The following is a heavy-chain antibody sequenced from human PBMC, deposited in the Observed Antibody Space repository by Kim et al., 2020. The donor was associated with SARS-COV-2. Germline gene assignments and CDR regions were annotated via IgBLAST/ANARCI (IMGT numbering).Heavy chain of an antibody. D-gene: IGHD3-10*01. J-gene: IGHJ5*02. CDR2: IYYSGST. CDR3: ARPRRRSGSYSLNWFDP. Sequence: SETLSLTCTVSGGSISSSSYYWGWIRQPPGKGLEWIGSIYYSGSTYYNPSLKSRVTISVDTSKNQFSLKLSSVTAADTAVYYCARPRRRSGSYSLNWFDPWGQGTLVTVSS. CDR1: GGSISSSSYY. V-gene: IGHV4-39*01.